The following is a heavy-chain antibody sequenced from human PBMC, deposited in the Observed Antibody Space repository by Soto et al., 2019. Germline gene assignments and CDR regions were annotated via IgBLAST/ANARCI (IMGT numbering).Heavy chain of an antibody. V-gene: IGHV2-5*02. CDR3: AHRPSYCSGGSCYSGFDY. D-gene: IGHD2-15*01. Sequence: QITLKESGPTLVKPTQTLTLTCTFSGFSLSTSGVGVGWIRQPPGKALEWLALIYWDDDKRYSPSLKSRLTYTYDSSKSHVVPTMTTIDTGDIATYYCAHRPSYCSGGSCYSGFDYWGQGTLVTVSS. CDR2: IYWDDDK. J-gene: IGHJ4*02. CDR1: GFSLSTSGVG.